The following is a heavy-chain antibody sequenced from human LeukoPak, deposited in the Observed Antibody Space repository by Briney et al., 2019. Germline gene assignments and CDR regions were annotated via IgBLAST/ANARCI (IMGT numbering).Heavy chain of an antibody. Sequence: GGSLRLSCAASGFTFSSYWMSWVRQAPGKGLEWVANIKQDGSEKYYVDSVKGRFTISRDNAKNSLYLQMNSLRAEGTAVYYCARYWSKEAFDYWGQGTLVTVSS. CDR3: ARYWSKEAFDY. D-gene: IGHD2-8*02. J-gene: IGHJ4*02. V-gene: IGHV3-7*01. CDR2: IKQDGSEK. CDR1: GFTFSSYW.